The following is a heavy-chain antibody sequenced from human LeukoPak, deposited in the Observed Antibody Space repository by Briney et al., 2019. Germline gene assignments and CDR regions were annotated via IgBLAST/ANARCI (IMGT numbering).Heavy chain of an antibody. CDR2: MNPNGGKT. CDR3: ARARAPSSHYYYMDV. J-gene: IGHJ6*03. Sequence: ASVKVSCKASGYSLIGYDISWVRQAPGQGREWMGWMNPNGGKTVYAQKFQGRITMTRNISLSTAYMELSSLRSEDTAVYYCARARAPSSHYYYMDVWGKGTTVTVSS. V-gene: IGHV1-8*01. CDR1: GYSLIGYD.